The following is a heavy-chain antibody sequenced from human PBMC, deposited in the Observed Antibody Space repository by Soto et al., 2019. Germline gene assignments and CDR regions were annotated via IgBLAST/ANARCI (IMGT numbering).Heavy chain of an antibody. D-gene: IGHD3-3*01. CDR1: GFTFSNYW. J-gene: IGHJ6*02. CDR2: INSDGSST. Sequence: EVQLVESGGDLVQPGGSLRLSCAASGFTFSNYWMHWVRQTPGKGLVWVSRINSDGSSTSYADSVKGRFTISRDNAKNTLYLQMNSLRAEDTAVYYCARGLLRVLGRVYYYYAMDVWGQGTTVTVSS. CDR3: ARGLLRVLGRVYYYYAMDV. V-gene: IGHV3-74*01.